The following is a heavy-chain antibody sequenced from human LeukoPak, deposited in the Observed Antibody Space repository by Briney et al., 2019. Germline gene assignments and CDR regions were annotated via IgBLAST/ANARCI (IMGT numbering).Heavy chain of an antibody. CDR1: GFTVSSNY. V-gene: IGHV3-66*02. Sequence: PGGSLRLSCAASGFTVSSNYMSWVRQAPGKGLEWVSVIYSGGSTYYADSVKGRFTISRDNSKNTLYLHMNSLRAEDTAVYFCAKGPHQYYFDYWGQGTLVTVSS. CDR2: IYSGGST. D-gene: IGHD2-2*01. J-gene: IGHJ4*02. CDR3: AKGPHQYYFDY.